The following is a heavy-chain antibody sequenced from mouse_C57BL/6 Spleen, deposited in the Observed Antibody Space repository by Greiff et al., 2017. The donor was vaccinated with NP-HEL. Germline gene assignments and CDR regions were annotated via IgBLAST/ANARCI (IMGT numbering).Heavy chain of an antibody. Sequence: QVQLQQSGAELVRPGASVKLSCKASGYTFTDYYMNWVKQRPGQGLEWIGRIYPGSGSTYYNEKFKGKATLTVEKSSSTAYMQLSSLTSEDSAVYFCECSDRDHYYYAMDYWGQGTSVTVSS. D-gene: IGHD3-1*01. CDR1: GYTFTDYY. V-gene: IGHV1-76*01. CDR3: ECSDRDHYYYAMDY. J-gene: IGHJ4*01. CDR2: IYPGSGST.